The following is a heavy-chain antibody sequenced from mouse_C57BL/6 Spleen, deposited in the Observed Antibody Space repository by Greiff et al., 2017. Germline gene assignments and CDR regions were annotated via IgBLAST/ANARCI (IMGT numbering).Heavy chain of an antibody. V-gene: IGHV14-3*01. Sequence: VQLQQSVAELVRPGASVKLSCTASGFNIKNTYMHWVKQRPEQGLEWIGRIDPANGNTKYAPKFQGKATITADTSSNTAYLQLSSLTSEATAIYYCAGTVDGGYVAWFAYWGQGTLVTVSA. D-gene: IGHD2-13*01. CDR2: IDPANGNT. CDR1: GFNIKNTY. J-gene: IGHJ3*01. CDR3: AGTVDGGYVAWFAY.